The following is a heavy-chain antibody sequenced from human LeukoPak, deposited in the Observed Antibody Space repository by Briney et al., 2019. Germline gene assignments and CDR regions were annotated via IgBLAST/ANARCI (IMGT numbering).Heavy chain of an antibody. CDR2: ISYDGSNK. Sequence: GRSLRLSCAASGFTFSSYGMHWVRQAPGKGLEWVAVISYDGSNKYCADSVKGRFTISRDNSKNTLYLQMNSLRAEDTAVYYCAKDMRIAAAGFDYWGQGTLVTVSS. J-gene: IGHJ4*02. D-gene: IGHD6-13*01. CDR3: AKDMRIAAAGFDY. CDR1: GFTFSSYG. V-gene: IGHV3-30*18.